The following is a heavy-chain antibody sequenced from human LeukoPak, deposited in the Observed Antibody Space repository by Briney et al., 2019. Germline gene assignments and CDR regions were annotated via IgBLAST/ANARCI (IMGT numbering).Heavy chain of an antibody. CDR2: ISSSSSTI. CDR3: ARANNYYYGMDV. V-gene: IGHV3-48*01. Sequence: GGSLRLSCAASGFTFSSYSMNWVRQAPGKGLEWVSSISSSSSTIYYADSVKGRFTISRDNAKNSLYLQMNSLRAEDTAVYYCARANNYYYGMDVWGQGTTVTVSS. CDR1: GFTFSSYS. J-gene: IGHJ6*02.